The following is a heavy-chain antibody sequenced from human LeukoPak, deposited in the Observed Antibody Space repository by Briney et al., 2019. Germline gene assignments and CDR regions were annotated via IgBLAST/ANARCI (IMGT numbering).Heavy chain of an antibody. J-gene: IGHJ6*03. Sequence: SETLSLTCSVSGASVTNFYWTWIRQPAGKGLEYIGRIYASGSIDYNPSLKSRVTLSVVSSNNQFSLNLTSVTAADTALYYCARSARFNYFYMDVWGKGTSVTVSS. CDR2: IYASGSI. CDR3: ARSARFNYFYMDV. V-gene: IGHV4-4*07. D-gene: IGHD2-15*01. CDR1: GASVTNFY.